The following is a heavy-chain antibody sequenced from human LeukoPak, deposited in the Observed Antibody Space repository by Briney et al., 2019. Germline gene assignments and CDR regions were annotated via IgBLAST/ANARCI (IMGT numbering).Heavy chain of an antibody. D-gene: IGHD2-15*01. CDR2: ISGSGGST. CDR1: GFTFSSDA. Sequence: PGGPLRLSCAASGFTFSSDAMSWVRQAPGKGLEWVSPISGSGGSTSYADSVTGRFTISRDNARRILYLQMNSLRAEDTAVYYCAKDVCNGAGCHFFDYWGQGTVVTVSS. CDR3: AKDVCNGAGCHFFDY. V-gene: IGHV3-23*01. J-gene: IGHJ4*02.